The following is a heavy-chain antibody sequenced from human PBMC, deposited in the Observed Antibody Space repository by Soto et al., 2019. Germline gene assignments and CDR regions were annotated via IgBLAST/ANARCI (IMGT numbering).Heavy chain of an antibody. CDR2: ISWNRGSI. Sequence: EVQLVESGGGLVQPGRSLRLSCAASGFTFDDYAMHWVRQAPGKGLEWVSGISWNRGSIGYADSVKGRFTISRDNAKNSLYLQMNSLRAEDTALYYCAKEKDSSSWSDYWGQGTLVTVSS. V-gene: IGHV3-9*01. CDR1: GFTFDDYA. CDR3: AKEKDSSSWSDY. D-gene: IGHD6-13*01. J-gene: IGHJ4*02.